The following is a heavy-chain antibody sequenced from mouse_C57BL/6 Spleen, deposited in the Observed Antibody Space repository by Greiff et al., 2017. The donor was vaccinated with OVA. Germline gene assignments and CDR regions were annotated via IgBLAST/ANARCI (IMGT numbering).Heavy chain of an antibody. J-gene: IGHJ3*01. CDR1: GYTFTSYW. CDR2: INPSNGGT. D-gene: IGHD2-4*01. CDR3: ASIYYDYDGAWFAY. Sequence: QVHVKQPGTELVKPGASVKLSCKASGYTFTSYWMHWVKQRPGQGLEWIGNINPSNGGTNYNEKFKSKATLTVDKSSSTAYMQLSSLTSEDSAVYYCASIYYDYDGAWFAYWGQGTLVTVSA. V-gene: IGHV1-53*01.